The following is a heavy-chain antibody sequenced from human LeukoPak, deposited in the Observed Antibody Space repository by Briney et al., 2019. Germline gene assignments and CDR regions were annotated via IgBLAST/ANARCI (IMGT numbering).Heavy chain of an antibody. CDR2: IYPGDSDT. V-gene: IGHV5-51*01. D-gene: IGHD4-11*01. Sequence: GESLKISCKGSGYSFTGYWIGWVRQMPGKGLEWMGIIYPGDSDTRYSPSFQGQVTISADKSISTAYLQWSSLKASDTAMYYCARISIMTTMTKPFDYWGQGTLVTVSS. CDR1: GYSFTGYW. J-gene: IGHJ4*02. CDR3: ARISIMTTMTKPFDY.